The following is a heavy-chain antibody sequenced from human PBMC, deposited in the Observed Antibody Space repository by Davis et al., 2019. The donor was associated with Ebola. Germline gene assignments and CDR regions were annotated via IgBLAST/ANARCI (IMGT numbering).Heavy chain of an antibody. D-gene: IGHD4-23*01. CDR2: ISAYNGNT. V-gene: IGHV1-18*01. Sequence: ASVKVSCKASGYTFTSYGISWVRQAPGQGLEWMGWISAYNGNTNYAQKLQGRVTMTTDTSTSTAYMELRSLRSDDTAVYYCAREEGLRWPTGYFDLWGRGTLVTVSS. J-gene: IGHJ2*01. CDR3: AREEGLRWPTGYFDL. CDR1: GYTFTSYG.